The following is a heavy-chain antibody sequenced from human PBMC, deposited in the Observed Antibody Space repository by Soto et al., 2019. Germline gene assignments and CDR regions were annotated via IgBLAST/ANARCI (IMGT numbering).Heavy chain of an antibody. CDR2: INHSGST. CDR3: ARVEKATTNDY. D-gene: IGHD1-1*01. J-gene: IGHJ4*02. V-gene: IGHV4-34*01. Sequence: ETLSLACSVYGASFSGYYCNWIRQPPGKGLEWIGEINHSGSTNYNPSLKSQVTISVDTSRNQFSLKLSSVTAEDTAVYYCARVEKATTNDYWGQGTPVTVSS. CDR1: GASFSGYY.